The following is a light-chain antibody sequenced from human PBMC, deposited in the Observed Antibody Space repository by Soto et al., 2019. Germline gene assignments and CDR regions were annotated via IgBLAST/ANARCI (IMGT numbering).Light chain of an antibody. CDR2: RAS. CDR1: QTISNW. CDR3: QQYVTYPVT. J-gene: IGKJ1*01. Sequence: DIQMTQSPSTLSASVGDRVTITCRASQTISNWLAWYQQKPGKAPKLLIYRASSLQSGVPSRFSGSGSETEFTLTISSLQPDDFATYYCQQYVTYPVTFGQGTKVEIK. V-gene: IGKV1-5*03.